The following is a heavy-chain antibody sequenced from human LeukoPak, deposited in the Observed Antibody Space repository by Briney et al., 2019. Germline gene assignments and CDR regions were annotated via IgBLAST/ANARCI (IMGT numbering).Heavy chain of an antibody. CDR2: ISYDGSNK. CDR1: GFTFSSYG. Sequence: GGSLRLSCAASGFTFSSYGMHWVRQAPGKGLEWVAVISYDGSNKYYADSVKGRFTISRDNSKNSLYLQMNSLRPEDTALYYCAKDHSTGGHWYFDLWGRGTLVTVSS. V-gene: IGHV3-30*18. J-gene: IGHJ2*01. D-gene: IGHD2-8*02. CDR3: AKDHSTGGHWYFDL.